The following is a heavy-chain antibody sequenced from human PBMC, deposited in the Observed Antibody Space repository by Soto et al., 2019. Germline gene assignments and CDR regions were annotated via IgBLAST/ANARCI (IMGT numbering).Heavy chain of an antibody. CDR1: GGSISSYY. CDR2: IYYSGST. J-gene: IGHJ4*02. CDR3: ARDNDFWSGYHH. D-gene: IGHD3-3*01. Sequence: PSETLSLTCTVSGGSISSYYWSWIRQPPGKGLEWIGYIYYSGSTNYNPSLKSRVTISVDTSKNQFSLKLSSVTAADTAVYYCARDNDFWSGYHHWGQGTLVTVSS. V-gene: IGHV4-59*01.